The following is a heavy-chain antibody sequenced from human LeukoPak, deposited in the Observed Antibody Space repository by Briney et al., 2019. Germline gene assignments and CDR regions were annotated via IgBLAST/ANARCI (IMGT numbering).Heavy chain of an antibody. Sequence: GGSLRLSCAASGFTFNRNAISWVRQAPGKGLEWVSTIGGSGDKTFYADSVKGRFTISRDNSKNMVHLQMNSLTGEDTALYYCVRRGDASSCWGDHDFWGQGALVTVSS. D-gene: IGHD6-19*01. J-gene: IGHJ4*02. CDR3: VRRGDASSCWGDHDF. CDR2: IGGSGDKT. V-gene: IGHV3-23*01. CDR1: GFTFNRNA.